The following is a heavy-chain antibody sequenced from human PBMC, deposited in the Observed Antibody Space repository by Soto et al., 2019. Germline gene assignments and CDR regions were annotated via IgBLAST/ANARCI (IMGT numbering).Heavy chain of an antibody. D-gene: IGHD2-15*01. CDR1: GFSLSTSGVG. CDR2: IYWDDDK. Sequence: QITLKESGPTLVKPTQTLTLTCTFSGFSLSTSGVGVGWIRQPPGKALEWLALIYWDDDKRYSPSLKSRLTIPKDTSKNQVVLTMTNMDPVDTATYYCAHRRYCSGGRCYPNWFDPWGQGTLVTVSS. V-gene: IGHV2-5*02. CDR3: AHRRYCSGGRCYPNWFDP. J-gene: IGHJ5*02.